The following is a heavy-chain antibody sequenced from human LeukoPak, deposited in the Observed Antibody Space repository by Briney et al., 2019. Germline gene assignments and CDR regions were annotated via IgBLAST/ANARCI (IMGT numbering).Heavy chain of an antibody. Sequence: ASVKVSCKASGYTFTSYGISWVRQAPGQGLEWMGWISAYNSNTNYAQKLQGRVTMTTDTSTSTAYMELRSLRSDDTAVYYCAREAVSYCSRTSCQFDAFDIWGQGTMVTVSS. V-gene: IGHV1-18*01. CDR3: AREAVSYCSRTSCQFDAFDI. D-gene: IGHD2-2*01. J-gene: IGHJ3*02. CDR1: GYTFTSYG. CDR2: ISAYNSNT.